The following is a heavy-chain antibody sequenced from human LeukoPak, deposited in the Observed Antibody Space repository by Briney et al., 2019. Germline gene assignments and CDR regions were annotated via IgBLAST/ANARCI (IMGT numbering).Heavy chain of an antibody. CDR2: IIPMFGTT. CDR3: ASVTVTTWAPDGHMDV. J-gene: IGHJ6*03. D-gene: IGHD4-11*01. CDR1: GGTFRHYA. V-gene: IGHV1-69*05. Sequence: SVKVSCKASGGTFRHYAISWVRQAPGQGLEWMGRIIPMFGTTNYAQKFQGRVTITTDESTSTAYMEVSSLRIEDTAVYYCASVTVTTWAPDGHMDVWGKGTTVTVSS.